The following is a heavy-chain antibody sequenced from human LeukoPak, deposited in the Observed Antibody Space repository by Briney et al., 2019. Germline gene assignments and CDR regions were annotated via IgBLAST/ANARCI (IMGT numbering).Heavy chain of an antibody. D-gene: IGHD3-10*01. CDR2: INHSGST. CDR1: GGSFSGYY. V-gene: IGHV4-34*01. J-gene: IGHJ5*02. CDR3: ARRSMVRGVIIRGLNWFDP. Sequence: SETLSLTCAVYGGSFSGYYWSWIRQPPGKGLEWIGEINHSGSTNYNPSLKSRVTISVDTSKNQFSLKLSSVTAADTAVYYCARRSMVRGVIIRGLNWFDPWGQGTLVTVSS.